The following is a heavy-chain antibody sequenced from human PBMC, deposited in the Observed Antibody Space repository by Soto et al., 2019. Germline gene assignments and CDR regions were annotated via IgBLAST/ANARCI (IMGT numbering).Heavy chain of an antibody. D-gene: IGHD2-2*01. CDR3: ASSRIVVVPAAISILWFDP. CDR1: GGTFSSYA. CDR2: IIPIFGTA. Sequence: QVQLVQSGAEVKKPGSSVKVSCKASGGTFSSYAISWVRQAPGQGLEWMGGIIPIFGTANYAQKFQGRVMITADKSTSTAYMELSSLRSEDTAVYYCASSRIVVVPAAISILWFDPWGQGTLVTVSS. V-gene: IGHV1-69*06. J-gene: IGHJ5*02.